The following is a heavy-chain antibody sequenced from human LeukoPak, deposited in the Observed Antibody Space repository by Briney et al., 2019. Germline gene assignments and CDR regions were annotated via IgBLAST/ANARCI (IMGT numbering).Heavy chain of an antibody. CDR3: ASAVGQDYYYYGMDV. D-gene: IGHD2-2*01. V-gene: IGHV1-69*04. CDR2: IIPILNIA. Sequence: SVKVSCKASGGTFSSYAISWVRQAPGQGLEWMGRIIPILNIANYAQKFQGRVTITADKSTSTAYMELSSLRSEDTAVYYCASAVGQDYYYYGMDVWGQGATVTVSS. CDR1: GGTFSSYA. J-gene: IGHJ6*02.